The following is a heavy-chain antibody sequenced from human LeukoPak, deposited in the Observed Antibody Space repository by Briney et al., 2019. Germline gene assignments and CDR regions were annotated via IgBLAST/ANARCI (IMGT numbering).Heavy chain of an antibody. CDR3: ARQPAWYSYMDV. CDR2: INHSGST. Sequence: SETLSLTCAVYGGSFSGYYWSWIRQPPGKGLEWIGEINHSGSTNYNPSLKSRVTILVDTSKNQFSLKLSSVTAADTAVYYCARQPAWYSYMDVWGKGTTVTVSS. J-gene: IGHJ6*03. D-gene: IGHD1-14*01. CDR1: GGSFSGYY. V-gene: IGHV4-34*01.